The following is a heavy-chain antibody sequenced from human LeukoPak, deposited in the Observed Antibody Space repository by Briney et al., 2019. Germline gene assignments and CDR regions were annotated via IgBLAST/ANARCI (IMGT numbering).Heavy chain of an antibody. CDR1: GFTFSSYG. CDR3: ATLDGYSYGFDY. D-gene: IGHD5-18*01. J-gene: IGHJ4*02. CDR2: IRYDGSNK. V-gene: IGHV3-30*02. Sequence: GSLRLSCAASGFTFSSYGMHWVRQAPGKGLEWVAFIRYDGSNKYYADSVKGRFTISRDNSKNTLYLQMNSLRAEDTAVYYCATLDGYSYGFDYWGQGTLVTVSS.